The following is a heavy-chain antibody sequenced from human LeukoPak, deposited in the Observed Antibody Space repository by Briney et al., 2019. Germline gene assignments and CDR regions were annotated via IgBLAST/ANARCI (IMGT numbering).Heavy chain of an antibody. CDR1: GGTFSSYA. V-gene: IGHV1-69*13. CDR3: ARVWCSGGSCYSSRGAFDI. Sequence: SVKVSCKASGGTFSSYAISWVRQAPGQGLECMGGIIPIFGTANYAQKFQGRVTITADESTSTAYMELSSLRYEDTAVYYCARVWCSGGSCYSSRGAFDIWGQGTMVTVSS. J-gene: IGHJ3*02. D-gene: IGHD2-15*01. CDR2: IIPIFGTA.